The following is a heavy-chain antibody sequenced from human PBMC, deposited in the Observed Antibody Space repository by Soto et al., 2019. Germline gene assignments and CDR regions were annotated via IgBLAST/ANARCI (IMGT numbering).Heavy chain of an antibody. D-gene: IGHD3-16*02. CDR3: ARDYRTSAGRHFDY. CDR1: GGSLSRGTDS. J-gene: IGHJ4*02. V-gene: IGHV4-30-2*01. Sequence: SETQSLTCTVSGGSLSRGTDSWSWIRQAPGKAPEWIGYIYNRGDTYFNPSLKSRVAISIDRSKNQFSLKLNSVTAADTAVYFCARDYRTSAGRHFDYWGQGILVTVSS. CDR2: IYNRGDT.